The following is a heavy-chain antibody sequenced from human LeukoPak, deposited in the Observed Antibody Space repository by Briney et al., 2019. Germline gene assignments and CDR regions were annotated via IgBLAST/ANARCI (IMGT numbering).Heavy chain of an antibody. CDR1: GFTFSTYG. Sequence: PGGSLRLSCAASGFTFSTYGMHWVRQAPGKGLEWVAVLSYDGSDKYYADSVKGRFTISRDNSKNTLYLQMNSLRAEDTAVYYCLGSRDNDAFDIWGQGTMVTVSS. D-gene: IGHD6-13*01. J-gene: IGHJ3*02. CDR3: LGSRDNDAFDI. CDR2: LSYDGSDK. V-gene: IGHV3-30*03.